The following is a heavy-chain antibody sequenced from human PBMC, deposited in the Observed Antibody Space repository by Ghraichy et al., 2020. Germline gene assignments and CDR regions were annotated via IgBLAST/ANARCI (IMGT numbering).Heavy chain of an antibody. CDR1: GFTFSSYG. CDR2: IWYDGSNK. V-gene: IGHV3-33*01. J-gene: IGHJ6*02. Sequence: GGSLRLSCAASGFTFSSYGMHWVRQAPGKGLEWVAVIWYDGSNKYYADSVKGRFTISRDNSKNTLYLQMNSLRAEDTAVYYCARGGYQLLLLSYYGMDVWGQGTTVTVSS. CDR3: ARGGYQLLLLSYYGMDV. D-gene: IGHD2-2*01.